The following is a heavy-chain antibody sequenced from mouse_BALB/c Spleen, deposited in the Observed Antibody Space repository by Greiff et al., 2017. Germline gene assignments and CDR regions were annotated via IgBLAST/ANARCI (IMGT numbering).Heavy chain of an antibody. V-gene: IGHV5-6-3*01. D-gene: IGHD1-1*01. J-gene: IGHJ3*01. CDR2: INSNGGST. Sequence: EVKLVESGGGLVQPGGSLKLSCAASGFTFSSYGMSWVRQTPDKRLELVATINSNGGSTYYPDSVKGRFTISRGNAKNTLYLQMSSLTSEDTAMYYCARAPYGSSWFAYWGQGTLVTVSA. CDR3: ARAPYGSSWFAY. CDR1: GFTFSSYG.